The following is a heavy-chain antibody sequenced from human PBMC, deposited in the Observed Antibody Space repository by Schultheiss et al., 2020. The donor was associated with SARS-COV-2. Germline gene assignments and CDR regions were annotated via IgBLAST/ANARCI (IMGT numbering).Heavy chain of an antibody. J-gene: IGHJ6*02. V-gene: IGHV4-39*07. Sequence: SETLSLTCTVSGGSISTPNYYWGWVRQPPGKGLEWIGEIYHSGSTNYNPSLKSRVTISVDTSKNQFSLKLSSVTAADTAVYYCARDARYGFRGRSERGMDVWGQGTTVTVSS. CDR1: GGSISTPNYY. CDR2: IYHSGST. D-gene: IGHD5-24*01. CDR3: ARDARYGFRGRSERGMDV.